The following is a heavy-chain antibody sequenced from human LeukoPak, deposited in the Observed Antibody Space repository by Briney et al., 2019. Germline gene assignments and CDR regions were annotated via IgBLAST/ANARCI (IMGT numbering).Heavy chain of an antibody. J-gene: IGHJ4*02. CDR2: ISGNTENT. V-gene: IGHV3-23*01. CDR1: GFTFSSYA. D-gene: IGHD1-20*01. Sequence: PGGSLRLSCAASGFTFSSYAMNWVRQAPGKGLEWVSGISGNTENTYYADSVKGRFTISRDNAKNTLYLQMNSLRAEDTAVYYCLRDLNWSLDQWGQGTLVTVSS. CDR3: LRDLNWSLDQ.